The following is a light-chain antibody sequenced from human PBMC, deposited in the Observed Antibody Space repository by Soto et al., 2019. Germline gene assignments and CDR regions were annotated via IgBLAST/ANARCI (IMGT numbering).Light chain of an antibody. Sequence: QSALTQPRSVSGSPGQSVTISCTGSSSDVGGYKYVSWYQQYPGKAPKIMIFDVTKRPSGVPDRFSGSKSGNTASLTISGLQGEDEADYYCCSYAGSSTWVFGGGTKLTVL. J-gene: IGLJ3*02. CDR1: SSDVGGYKY. V-gene: IGLV2-11*01. CDR2: DVT. CDR3: CSYAGSSTWV.